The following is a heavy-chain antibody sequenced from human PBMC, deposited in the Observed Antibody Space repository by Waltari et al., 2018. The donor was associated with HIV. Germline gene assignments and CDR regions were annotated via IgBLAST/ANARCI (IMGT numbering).Heavy chain of an antibody. CDR3: AMQTQDIVATIQLAY. Sequence: QVQLQQWGAGLLKPSETLSLTCAVYGGSFSGYYWSWIRQPPGKGLEWIGEINHSGSTKYNPSLKSRVTISVDTSKNQFSLKLSSVTAADTAVYYCAMQTQDIVATIQLAYWGQGTLVTVSS. D-gene: IGHD5-12*01. J-gene: IGHJ4*02. V-gene: IGHV4-34*01. CDR2: INHSGST. CDR1: GGSFSGYY.